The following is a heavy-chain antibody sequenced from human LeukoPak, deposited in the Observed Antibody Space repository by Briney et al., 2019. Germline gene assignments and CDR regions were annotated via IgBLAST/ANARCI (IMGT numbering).Heavy chain of an antibody. V-gene: IGHV3-7*01. Sequence: GSLRLSCAASGFTFSNYWMSWVRQAPGKGLEWLANINQDGSEKYYIDSAKGRFTISRDNAKNSLYLQMNSLRAEDTAVYYCARGQDTVVTSRDAFDIWGQGTMVTVSS. J-gene: IGHJ3*02. D-gene: IGHD4-23*01. CDR1: GFTFSNYW. CDR2: INQDGSEK. CDR3: ARGQDTVVTSRDAFDI.